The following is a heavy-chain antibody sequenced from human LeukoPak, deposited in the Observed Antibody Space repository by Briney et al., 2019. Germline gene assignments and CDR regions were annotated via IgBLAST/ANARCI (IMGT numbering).Heavy chain of an antibody. CDR2: ISHDGSNK. D-gene: IGHD3-10*01. V-gene: IGHV3-30*18. J-gene: IGHJ4*02. CDR1: GFTSGSYG. Sequence: GRSLRLSCVASGFTSGSYGMHWVRQAPGKGPAWVAVISHDGSNKHYEDSVKGRFTISRDNSKNTLYLQMNSLSDEDTAVYYCAKEDYFNSGSYPGHWGQGTLVTVSS. CDR3: AKEDYFNSGSYPGH.